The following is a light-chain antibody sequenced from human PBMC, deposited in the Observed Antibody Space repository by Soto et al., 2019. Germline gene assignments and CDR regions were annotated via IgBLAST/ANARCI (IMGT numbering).Light chain of an antibody. J-gene: IGLJ1*01. CDR3: SSYTSSSTLV. V-gene: IGLV2-14*01. Sequence: QSVLTQPGSVSGSPGQSITISCTGTSSDVGGYNYVSWYQQHPGEAPKLMIYEVSNRPSGVSNRFSGSKSGNMASLTISGLQAEDEADYYCSSYTSSSTLVFGTGTKVTVL. CDR2: EVS. CDR1: SSDVGGYNY.